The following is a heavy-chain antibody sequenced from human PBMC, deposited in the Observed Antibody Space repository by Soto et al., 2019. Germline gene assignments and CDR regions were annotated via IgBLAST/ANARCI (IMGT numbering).Heavy chain of an antibody. D-gene: IGHD5-18*01. CDR1: GYTFASYD. J-gene: IGHJ6*03. V-gene: IGHV1-8*01. CDR3: AREYSYGPITHYYNNYRDV. Sequence: ASVKVSCKASGYTFASYDINWVRQATGQGLEWMGWMNPNSGNTGYAQKFQGRVTMTRNTSISTAYMELSSLRSEDTAGYYCAREYSYGPITHYYNNYRDVGGKGPRATVP. CDR2: MNPNSGNT.